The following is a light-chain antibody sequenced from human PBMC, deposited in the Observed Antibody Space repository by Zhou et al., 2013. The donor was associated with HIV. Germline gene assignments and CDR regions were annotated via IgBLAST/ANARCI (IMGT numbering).Light chain of an antibody. CDR3: QKXHSAPWT. J-gene: IGKJ1*01. CDR2: RAS. V-gene: IGKV1-27*01. CDR1: QGISNF. Sequence: DIQMTQSPYSLSASVGDRVTIACRASQGISNFLAWYQQKPGETPKLLIYRASYLQSGVPSRFSGSGSGTDFTLTISSLQPEDVATYFXQKXHSAPWTFGQGTKVEIK.